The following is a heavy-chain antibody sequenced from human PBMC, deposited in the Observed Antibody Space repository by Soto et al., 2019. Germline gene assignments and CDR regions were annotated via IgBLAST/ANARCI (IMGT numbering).Heavy chain of an antibody. CDR3: VRDSRRTGVKYYYGFDA. J-gene: IGHJ6*02. CDR1: GGSVTNGIYY. CDR2: IYYRGTT. D-gene: IGHD3-10*01. Sequence: SETLSLTCTVSGGSVTNGIYYWSWIRQSPGRGLEWIGYIYYRGTTKYNPSLEGRVSISVDTPKNQFSLNLSSVTAADTAVYYCVRDSRRTGVKYYYGFDAWGQGTTVTVSS. V-gene: IGHV4-61*01.